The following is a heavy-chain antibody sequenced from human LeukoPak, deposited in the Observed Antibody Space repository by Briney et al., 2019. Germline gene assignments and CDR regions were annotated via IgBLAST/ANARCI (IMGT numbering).Heavy chain of an antibody. CDR3: ARVRGSSSSSP. D-gene: IGHD6-6*01. V-gene: IGHV4-34*01. CDR1: GGSFSGYY. J-gene: IGHJ5*02. CDR2: INHSGST. Sequence: PSETLSLTCAVYGGSFSGYYWSWIRQPPGKGLEWIGEINHSGSTNYNPSLESRVTISVDTSKNQFSLKLSSVTAADTAVYYCARVRGSSSSSPWGQGTLVTVSS.